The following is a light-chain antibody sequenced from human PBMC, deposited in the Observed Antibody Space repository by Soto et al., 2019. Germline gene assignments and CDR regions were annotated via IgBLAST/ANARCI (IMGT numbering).Light chain of an antibody. CDR3: LQHNSYPRLI. J-gene: IGKJ4*01. Sequence: DIQMTQSPSSLSASVGDRVTITCRASQGIRNDVGWYQQKPGKAPKRLIYAVSSLQSGVQSRFSGSGSGTEFTLTISSLQPEDFATYYCLQHNSYPRLIFGGGTKVEIK. CDR2: AVS. CDR1: QGIRND. V-gene: IGKV1-17*01.